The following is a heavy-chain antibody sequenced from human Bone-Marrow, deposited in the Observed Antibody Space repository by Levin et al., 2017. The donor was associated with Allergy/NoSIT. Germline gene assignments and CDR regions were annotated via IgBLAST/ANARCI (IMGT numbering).Heavy chain of an antibody. CDR1: GYTFTGYY. D-gene: IGHD2-21*02. V-gene: IGHV1-2*06. J-gene: IGHJ4*02. CDR3: AREADLYCGGDCYPAEPFFDY. Sequence: GESLKISCKASGYTFTGYYMHWVRQAPGQGLEWMGRINPNSGGTNYAQKFQGRVTMTRDTSISTAYMELSRLRSDDTAVYYCAREADLYCGGDCYPAEPFFDYWGQGTLVTVSS. CDR2: INPNSGGT.